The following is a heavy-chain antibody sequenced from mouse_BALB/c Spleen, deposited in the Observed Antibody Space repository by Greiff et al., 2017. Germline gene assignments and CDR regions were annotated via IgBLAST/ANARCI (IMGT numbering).Heavy chain of an antibody. CDR2: IYYSGTI. Sequence: EVKLVESGPGLVKPSQTVSLTCTVTGISITTGNYRWSWIRQFPGNKLEWIGYIYYSGTITYNPSLTSRTTITRDTSKNQFFLEMNSLTAEDTATYYCARIDGYYGWYFDVWGAGTTVTVSS. CDR1: GISITTGNYR. V-gene: IGHV3-5*02. CDR3: ARIDGYYGWYFDV. J-gene: IGHJ1*01. D-gene: IGHD2-3*01.